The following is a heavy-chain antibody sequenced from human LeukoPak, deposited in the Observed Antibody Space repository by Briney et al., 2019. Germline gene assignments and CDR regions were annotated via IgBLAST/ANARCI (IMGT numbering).Heavy chain of an antibody. CDR1: GFTFSSYG. D-gene: IGHD2/OR15-2a*01. J-gene: IGHJ6*03. Sequence: PGGSLRLSCAASGFTFSSYGMHWVRQAPGKGLEWVAFIRYDGSNKYYADSVKGRFTISRDNSKNTLYLQMNSLRAEDTAVYYCAKDSRPFSYYYMDVWGKGTTVTISS. CDR3: AKDSRPFSYYYMDV. CDR2: IRYDGSNK. V-gene: IGHV3-30*02.